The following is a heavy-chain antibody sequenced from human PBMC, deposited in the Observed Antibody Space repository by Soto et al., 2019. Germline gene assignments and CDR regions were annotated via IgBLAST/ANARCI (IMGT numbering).Heavy chain of an antibody. V-gene: IGHV1-46*01. CDR3: ARDSINPNASYGMDV. CDR2: INPSGGST. D-gene: IGHD2-21*01. CDR1: GYTFTSYY. J-gene: IGHJ6*02. Sequence: QVQLVQSGAEVKKPGASVKVSCKASGYTFTSYYMHCVRQAPGQGLEWMGIINPSGGSTSYAQKCQGRVTMTRDTSTSTVYMELSSLRSEDTAVYYCARDSINPNASYGMDVWGQGTTVTVSS.